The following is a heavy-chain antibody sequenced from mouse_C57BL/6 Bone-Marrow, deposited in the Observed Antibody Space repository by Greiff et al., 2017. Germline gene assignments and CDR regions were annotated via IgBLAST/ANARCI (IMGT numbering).Heavy chain of an antibody. Sequence: VQLQQSGAELVRPGTSVKMSCKASGYTFTDYYMNWVKQSHGKGLEWIGVINPYNGGTSYNQKFKGKATLTVDKSSITAYMELNSLTSEDSAVYYCARETVVDWYFDVWGTGTTVTVSS. D-gene: IGHD1-1*01. CDR3: ARETVVDWYFDV. CDR1: GYTFTDYY. CDR2: INPYNGGT. V-gene: IGHV1-19*01. J-gene: IGHJ1*03.